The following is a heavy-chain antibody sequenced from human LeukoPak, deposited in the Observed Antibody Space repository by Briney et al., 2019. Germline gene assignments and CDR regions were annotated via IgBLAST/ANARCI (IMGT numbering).Heavy chain of an antibody. J-gene: IGHJ5*02. D-gene: IGHD5-24*01. CDR2: IIPIFGTA. Sequence: ASVKVSCKASGGTFSSYAISWVRQAPGQGLEGMGGIIPIFGTANYAQKFQGRVTITTDESTSTAYMELSSLRSEDTAVYYCARDVPDPRWLQFSGWFDPWGQGTLVTVSS. CDR3: ARDVPDPRWLQFSGWFDP. V-gene: IGHV1-69*05. CDR1: GGTFSSYA.